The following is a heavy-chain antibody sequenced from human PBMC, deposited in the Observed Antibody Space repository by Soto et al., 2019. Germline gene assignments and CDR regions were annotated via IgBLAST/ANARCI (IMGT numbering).Heavy chain of an antibody. CDR1: GGSISSGGYS. CDR2: IYHSGST. J-gene: IGHJ5*02. Sequence: KSSDTLSLTCAVSGGSISSGGYSGSWIRQPPGKGLEWIGYIYHSGSTYYNPSLKSRVTISVDRSKNQFSLKLSSVTAADTAVYYCARGNWFDPWGQGTLVTVSS. CDR3: ARGNWFDP. V-gene: IGHV4-30-2*01.